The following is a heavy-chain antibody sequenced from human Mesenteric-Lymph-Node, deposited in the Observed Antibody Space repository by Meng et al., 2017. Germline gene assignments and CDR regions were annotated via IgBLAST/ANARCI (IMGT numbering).Heavy chain of an antibody. CDR1: GYTSSRYV. V-gene: IGHV1-3*01. D-gene: IGHD3-22*01. CDR2: INAANDNT. J-gene: IGHJ3*01. CDR3: ARVPTFFYDSNGYYAFDV. Sequence: ASAKVFCKASGYTSSRYVLHWVRQAPGQRLEWMGWINAANDNTKYSQKVQDRVTITRDTSASTAFLQLSSLRSEDTAVYYCARVPTFFYDSNGYYAFDVWGQGTMVTVSS.